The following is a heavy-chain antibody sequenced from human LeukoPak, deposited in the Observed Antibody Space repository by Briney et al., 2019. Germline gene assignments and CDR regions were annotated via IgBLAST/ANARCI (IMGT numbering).Heavy chain of an antibody. D-gene: IGHD3-10*01. J-gene: IGHJ4*02. CDR1: GASISSGGYY. Sequence: SETLSLTCSVSGASISSGGYYWSWIRQPPGKGLEWIGYIYYSGSTTFNPSLKSRVTISVDTSKNQFSLNLTSVTAADTAVYYCAREDYYASGRGDAFDYWGQGTLVTVSS. CDR2: IYYSGST. V-gene: IGHV4-61*08. CDR3: AREDYYASGRGDAFDY.